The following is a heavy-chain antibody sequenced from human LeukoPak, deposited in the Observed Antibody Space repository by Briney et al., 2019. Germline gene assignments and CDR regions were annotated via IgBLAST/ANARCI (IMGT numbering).Heavy chain of an antibody. CDR1: GYTLTELS. V-gene: IGHV1-69*13. J-gene: IGHJ3*02. CDR3: ARAPYSSSWYQDAFDI. Sequence: SVKVSCKVSGYTLTELSMHWVRQAPGQGLEWMGGIIPIFGTANYAQKFQGRVTITADESTSTAYMELSSLRSEDTAVYYCARAPYSSSWYQDAFDIWGQGTMVTVSS. CDR2: IIPIFGTA. D-gene: IGHD6-13*01.